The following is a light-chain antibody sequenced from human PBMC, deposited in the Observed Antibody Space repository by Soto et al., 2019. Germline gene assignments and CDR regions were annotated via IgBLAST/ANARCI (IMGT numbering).Light chain of an antibody. J-gene: IGKJ3*01. Sequence: DIQLTQSPSFLSASVGDRVTITCRASQGISSYLAWYQQKPGKAPKLLIYAASTLQSGVPSRFSGSGSGTELTLTMSSLQPEDFATYYCHQGGTFGPGTKVDI. CDR3: HQGGT. V-gene: IGKV1-9*01. CDR2: AAS. CDR1: QGISSY.